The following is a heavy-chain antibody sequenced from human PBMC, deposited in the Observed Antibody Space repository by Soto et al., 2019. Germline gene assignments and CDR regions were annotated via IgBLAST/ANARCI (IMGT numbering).Heavy chain of an antibody. CDR2: MNPNSGNT. CDR3: ARYYYDSSGYPLGY. D-gene: IGHD3-22*01. CDR1: GYTFTSYD. J-gene: IGHJ4*02. Sequence: QVQLVQSGAEVKKPGASVKVSCKASGYTFTSYDINWVRQATGQGLEWMGWMNPNSGNTGYAQKFQGRVTMTMNTSISTAYMELSSLRSEDTAVYYCARYYYDSSGYPLGYWGQGTLVTVSS. V-gene: IGHV1-8*01.